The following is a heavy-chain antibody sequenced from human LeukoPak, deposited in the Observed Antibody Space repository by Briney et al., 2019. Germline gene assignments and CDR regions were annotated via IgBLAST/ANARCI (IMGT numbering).Heavy chain of an antibody. D-gene: IGHD3-10*01. CDR3: ARSPHYYGSGSYSPAVGFDP. V-gene: IGHV4-34*01. CDR2: INHSGST. Sequence: SETLSLTCAVYGGSLSGYYWSWIRQPPGKGLEWIGEINHSGSTNYNPSLKSRVTISVDTSKNQFSLKLSSVTAADTAVYYCARSPHYYGSGSYSPAVGFDPWGQGTLVTVSS. CDR1: GGSLSGYY. J-gene: IGHJ5*02.